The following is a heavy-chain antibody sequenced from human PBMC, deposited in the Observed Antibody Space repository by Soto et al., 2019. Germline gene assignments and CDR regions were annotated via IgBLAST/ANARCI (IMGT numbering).Heavy chain of an antibody. Sequence: QVQLQESGPGLVKPSQTLSLTCTVSGGSISTVDYWWSWIRQSPDMGLEWIGHIYDGGRTYNNPYLDSRVTMSVDTSKSKLSLTLSSVSAADTAVYYCAREPSGDKVDSWGQGTLVTVSS. CDR3: AREPSGDKVDS. CDR1: GGSISTVDYW. CDR2: IYDGGRT. V-gene: IGHV4-30-4*01. D-gene: IGHD7-27*01. J-gene: IGHJ4*02.